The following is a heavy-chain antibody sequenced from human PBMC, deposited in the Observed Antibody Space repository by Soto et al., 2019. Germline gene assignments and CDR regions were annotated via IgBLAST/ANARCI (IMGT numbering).Heavy chain of an antibody. CDR3: ARDLPRPAPKDIVVVVAASPYYGRHV. D-gene: IGHD2-15*01. CDR2: ISYDGSNK. V-gene: IGHV3-30-3*01. CDR1: GFTFSSYA. Sequence: PGGSLRLSCAASGFTFSSYAMHWVRQAPGKGLEWVAVISYDGSNKYYADSVKGRFTISRDNSKNTLYLQMNSLRAEDTAVYYCARDLPRPAPKDIVVVVAASPYYGRHVWGQGTTVTVSS. J-gene: IGHJ6*02.